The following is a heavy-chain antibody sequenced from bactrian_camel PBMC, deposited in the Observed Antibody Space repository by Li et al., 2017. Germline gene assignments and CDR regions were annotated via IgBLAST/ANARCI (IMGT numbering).Heavy chain of an antibody. V-gene: IGHV3S1*01. D-gene: IGHD3*01. CDR3: ATDRGMYDRVPASAVWVPEPEDNY. CDR2: IDDDGST. J-gene: IGHJ4*01. CDR1: GYSHSSYC. Sequence: VQLVESGGGSVQAGGSLRLSCAASGYSHSSYCMAWFRQAPGKEREGVAAIDDDGSTYYADSVKGRVTISRDNAKNTLYLQMNSLKTEDTAVYYCATDRGMYDRVPASAVWVPEPEDNYWGQGTQVTVS.